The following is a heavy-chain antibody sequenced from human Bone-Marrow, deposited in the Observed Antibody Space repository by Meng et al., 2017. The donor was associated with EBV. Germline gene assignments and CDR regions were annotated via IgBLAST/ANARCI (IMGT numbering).Heavy chain of an antibody. D-gene: IGHD3-10*01. CDR1: GGTFNSDA. CDR2: LIPMFGAP. Sequence: GPLVQSGPEVRLPGSSRMVTCKLSGGTFNSDAVSWVRKSPGQGIGWKGVLIPMFGAPNYAQKFQDRVTITADESTSTHYMELSSLRSEDTAVYYCASESGRGYTPDYWGQGTLVTVSS. CDR3: ASESGRGYTPDY. V-gene: IGHV1-69*01. J-gene: IGHJ4*02.